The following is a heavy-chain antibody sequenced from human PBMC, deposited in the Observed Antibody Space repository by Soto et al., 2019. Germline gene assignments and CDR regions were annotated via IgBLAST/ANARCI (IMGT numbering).Heavy chain of an antibody. V-gene: IGHV4-4*07. D-gene: IGHD2-21*02. J-gene: IGHJ5*02. CDR3: ARDQGVVVTADNWFDP. Sequence: SETLSLTCTVSGGSITDYSWVWIRQPAGKGLEWIGRIFSSGSTNYNPSLKGRITMSLDTSKNQFSLKLNSATATDTAVYLCARDQGVVVTADNWFDPWGQGILVTVSS. CDR2: IFSSGST. CDR1: GGSITDYS.